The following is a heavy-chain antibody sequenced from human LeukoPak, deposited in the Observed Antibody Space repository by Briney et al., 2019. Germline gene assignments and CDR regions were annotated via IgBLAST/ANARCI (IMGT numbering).Heavy chain of an antibody. D-gene: IGHD3-3*01. V-gene: IGHV3-23*01. Sequence: GGSLRLSCVAFGFTFTDYAMSWVRQAPGKGLEWVSAISGSGGSTYYADSVKGRFTISRDDSKNTLHLQMNSLRAEDTAVYYCAKDPHNYDFWSGYYDYWGQGTLVTVSS. CDR3: AKDPHNYDFWSGYYDY. J-gene: IGHJ4*02. CDR1: GFTFTDYA. CDR2: ISGSGGST.